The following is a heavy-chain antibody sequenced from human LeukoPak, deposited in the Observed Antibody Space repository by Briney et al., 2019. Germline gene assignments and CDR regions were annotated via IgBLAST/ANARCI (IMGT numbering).Heavy chain of an antibody. V-gene: IGHV4-39*01. Sequence: PSETLSLTCTVSGGSISSSSYYWGWIRQPPGKGLEWIGSIYYSGSTYYNPSLKSRVTISVDTSKNQFSLKLSSVTAADTAVYYCARRRYYDILTGYLVGYFDYWGQGTLVTVSS. CDR2: IYYSGST. CDR1: GGSISSSSYY. CDR3: ARRRYYDILTGYLVGYFDY. J-gene: IGHJ4*02. D-gene: IGHD3-9*01.